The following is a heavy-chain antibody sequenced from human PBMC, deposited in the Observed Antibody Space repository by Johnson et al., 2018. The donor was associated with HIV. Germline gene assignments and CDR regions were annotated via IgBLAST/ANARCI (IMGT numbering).Heavy chain of an antibody. D-gene: IGHD1-1*01. Sequence: VQLVESGGGLVQPGGSLTLSCAAPGFSVSSYYMTWVRQAPGKGLDWVSVISSGGDTYYADSVRGRFSISRDNSKNTLYLQMNRLRAEDTAVYYCARSRNYACDIWGQGTMVTVSS. CDR3: ARSRNYACDI. V-gene: IGHV3-66*01. J-gene: IGHJ3*02. CDR1: GFSVSSYY. CDR2: ISSGGDT.